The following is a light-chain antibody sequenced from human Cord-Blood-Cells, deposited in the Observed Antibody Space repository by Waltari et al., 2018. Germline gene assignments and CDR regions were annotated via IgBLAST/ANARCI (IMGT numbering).Light chain of an antibody. CDR3: YSTDSRGNHRGV. CDR1: ELPKKY. V-gene: IGLV3-10*01. J-gene: IGLJ1*01. Sequence: SYELTQPPSRSVSPGQTARLTCPGDELPKKYAYWYQQKSGQAPVLVIYEDSKRPSGIPERFSGSSSGTMATLTISGAQVEDEADYYCYSTDSRGNHRGVFGTGTKVTVL. CDR2: EDS.